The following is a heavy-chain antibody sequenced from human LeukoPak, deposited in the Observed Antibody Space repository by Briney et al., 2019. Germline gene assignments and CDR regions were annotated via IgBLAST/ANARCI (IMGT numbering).Heavy chain of an antibody. Sequence: SETLSLTCAVYGGSFSGHYWSWIRQPPGKGLEWIGEINHRGSTHYNPSLKSRVTISVDTSKNQFSLKLSSVTAADTAVYYCARHPSSSSWYLYMDVWGKGTTVIISS. CDR1: GGSFSGHY. CDR3: ARHPSSSSWYLYMDV. V-gene: IGHV4-34*01. CDR2: INHRGST. J-gene: IGHJ6*03. D-gene: IGHD6-13*01.